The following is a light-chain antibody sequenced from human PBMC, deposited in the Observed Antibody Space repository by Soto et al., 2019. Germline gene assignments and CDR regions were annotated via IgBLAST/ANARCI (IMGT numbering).Light chain of an antibody. CDR3: QKYDSVPLT. CDR2: AAS. J-gene: IGKJ4*01. V-gene: IGKV1-27*01. Sequence: DIQMTQSPSSLSASVGDRVTITCRASQGINNFVAWYQQKPGEVPKLLIYAASPLQSGVPSRFSGSGFGTDFVLTISRLEPEDVETYYWQKYDSVPLTFGGGTRVEIK. CDR1: QGINNF.